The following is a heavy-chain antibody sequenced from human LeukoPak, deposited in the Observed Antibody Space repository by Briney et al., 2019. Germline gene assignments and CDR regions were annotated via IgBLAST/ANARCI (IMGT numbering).Heavy chain of an antibody. V-gene: IGHV1-69-2*01. D-gene: IGHD5-24*01. CDR2: VDPEDGET. Sequence: ASVKVSCKVSGYTFTDYYMHWVQQAPGKGLEWMGPVDPEDGETIYAEKFQGRVTITADTSTDTAYMELSSLRSEDTAVCYCATDRRDGYTDPFDYWGQGTLVTVSS. J-gene: IGHJ4*02. CDR3: ATDRRDGYTDPFDY. CDR1: GYTFTDYY.